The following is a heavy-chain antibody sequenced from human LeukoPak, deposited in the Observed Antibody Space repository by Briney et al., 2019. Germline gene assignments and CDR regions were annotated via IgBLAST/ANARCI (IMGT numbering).Heavy chain of an antibody. CDR1: GFTFSSYG. J-gene: IGHJ4*02. CDR2: IRYDGSNK. D-gene: IGHD3-10*01. Sequence: GGSLRLSCAASGFTFSSYGMHWVRQAPGKGLDGVAFIRYDGSNKYYADSVKGRFTISRDNSKNTLYLQMNSLRAEDTAVYYCAKDLGYYGSGSYFTCFDYWGQGTLVTVSS. V-gene: IGHV3-30*02. CDR3: AKDLGYYGSGSYFTCFDY.